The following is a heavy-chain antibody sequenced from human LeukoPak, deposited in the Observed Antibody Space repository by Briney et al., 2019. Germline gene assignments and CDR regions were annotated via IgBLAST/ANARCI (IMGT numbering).Heavy chain of an antibody. V-gene: IGHV3-30*03. D-gene: IGHD5-12*01. J-gene: IGHJ4*02. CDR1: GFTFSSYG. CDR2: ISYDGSNK. Sequence: LTGGSLRLSCAASGFTFSSYGMHWVRQAPGKGLEWVAVISYDGSNKYYADSVKGRFTISRDNSKNTLYLQMNSLRAEDTAVYYCVREGWLRFFDYWGQGTLVTVSS. CDR3: VREGWLRFFDY.